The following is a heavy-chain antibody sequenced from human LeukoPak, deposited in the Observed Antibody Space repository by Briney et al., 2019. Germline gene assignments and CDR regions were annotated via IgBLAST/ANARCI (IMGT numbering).Heavy chain of an antibody. Sequence: SETLSLTCTVSGASISSSYCTWIRQPAGAGLEWIGRISTCGSTTYNPSFKSRVTMSVDMSKNQFSLKLTSVTAADTAVYYCARDQTYYVSSGYYYVTYLQHWGQGILVTVSS. CDR1: GASISSSY. CDR3: ARDQTYYVSSGYYYVTYLQH. D-gene: IGHD3-22*01. J-gene: IGHJ1*01. CDR2: ISTCGST. V-gene: IGHV4-4*07.